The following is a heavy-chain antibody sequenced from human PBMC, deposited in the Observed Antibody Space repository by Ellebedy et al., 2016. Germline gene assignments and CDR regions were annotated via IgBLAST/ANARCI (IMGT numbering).Heavy chain of an antibody. CDR1: GFTFSSYA. V-gene: IGHV3-30-3*01. CDR2: ISYDGSNK. J-gene: IGHJ4*02. CDR3: ARGLVQGQGRDWGLEY. Sequence: GGSLRLSXAASGFTFSSYAMHWVRQAPGKGLEWVAVISYDGSNKYYADSVKGRFTISRDNSKNTLYLQMNSLRAEDTAVYYCARGLVQGQGRDWGLEYWGQGTLVTVSS. D-gene: IGHD3-16*01.